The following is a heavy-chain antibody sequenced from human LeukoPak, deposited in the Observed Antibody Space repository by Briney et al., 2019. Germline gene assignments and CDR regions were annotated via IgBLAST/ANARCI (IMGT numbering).Heavy chain of an antibody. Sequence: GGSLRLSCAASGFTFSSYCMNWVRQAPGKGLEWVSFISTSSSYIHYADSVKGRFSLSRDNAKNTLFLQMNSLRAEDTAVYFCARGTNTRRDFDYWGQGTLVTVSS. V-gene: IGHV3-21*01. CDR1: GFTFSSYC. CDR3: ARGTNTRRDFDY. D-gene: IGHD1-7*01. J-gene: IGHJ4*02. CDR2: ISTSSSYI.